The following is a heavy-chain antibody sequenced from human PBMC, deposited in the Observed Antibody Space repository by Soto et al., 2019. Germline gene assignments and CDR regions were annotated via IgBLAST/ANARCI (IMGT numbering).Heavy chain of an antibody. CDR2: INPSGGST. CDR1: GYTFTSYY. CDR3: ASRDPNCSGGSCYRGSYYYGMDV. D-gene: IGHD2-15*01. J-gene: IGHJ6*02. V-gene: IGHV1-46*01. Sequence: ASVKVSCKASGYTFTSYYMHWVRQAPGQGLEWMGIINPSGGSTSYAQKFQGRVTMTRDTSTSTVYMELSSLRSEDTAVYYCASRDPNCSGGSCYRGSYYYGMDVWGQGTTVTVSS.